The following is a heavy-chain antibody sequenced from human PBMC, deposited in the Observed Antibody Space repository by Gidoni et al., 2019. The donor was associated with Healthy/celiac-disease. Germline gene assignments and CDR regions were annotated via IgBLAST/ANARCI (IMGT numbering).Heavy chain of an antibody. CDR1: GFTFSSYD. Sequence: EVQLVESGGGLVQPCGSLILSCAASGFTFSSYDMHWVRQATGKGREWVSAIGTAGETYYPGSVKGRFTISRENAKNSFYLQMNSLRAGDKAVYYCARETGTKAFDIWGQGTMVTVSS. CDR2: IGTAGET. D-gene: IGHD2-2*01. CDR3: ARETGTKAFDI. J-gene: IGHJ3*02. V-gene: IGHV3-13*04.